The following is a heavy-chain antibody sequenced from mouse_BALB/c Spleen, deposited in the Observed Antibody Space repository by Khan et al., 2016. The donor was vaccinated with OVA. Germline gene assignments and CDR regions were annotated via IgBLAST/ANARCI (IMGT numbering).Heavy chain of an antibody. J-gene: IGHJ3*01. V-gene: IGHV1-4*01. Sequence: QMQLEESGAELARPGASVKMSCKASGYTFTSYTIHWIKQRPGQGLEWIGYINPSSGYTNYNQKLKDKATLTADKSSTTAYMQLSSLTSDDSAVYYCARDGAYYRNDGWFAYWGQGTLGTGSA. D-gene: IGHD2-14*01. CDR2: INPSSGYT. CDR1: GYTFTSYT. CDR3: ARDGAYYRNDGWFAY.